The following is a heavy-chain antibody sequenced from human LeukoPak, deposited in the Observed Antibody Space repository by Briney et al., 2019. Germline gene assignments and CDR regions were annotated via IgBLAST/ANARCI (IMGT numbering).Heavy chain of an antibody. D-gene: IGHD3-10*01. CDR3: ARGRGNPGDYYFDY. J-gene: IGHJ4*02. CDR2: IIPIFGTA. CDR1: GGTFSSYA. V-gene: IGHV1-69*05. Sequence: VASVKASCKASGGTFSSYAISWVRQAPGQGLEWMGGIIPIFGTANYAQKFQGRVTITTDESTSTAYMELSSLRSEDTAVYYCARGRGNPGDYYFDYWGQGTLVTVSS.